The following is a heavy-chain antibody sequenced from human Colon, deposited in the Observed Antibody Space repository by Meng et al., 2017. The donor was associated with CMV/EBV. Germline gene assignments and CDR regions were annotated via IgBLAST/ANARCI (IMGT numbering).Heavy chain of an antibody. J-gene: IGHJ5*02. CDR3: ARFGGGTFDP. CDR2: ISSTGTT. Sequence: QVQLQESRPGLVKPSDTLSLTCTVSGSSLNSYYWSWIRQPAGKGLEWIGHISSTGTTRYNPSLKTRVTMSIDTSKKQFSLRLDSLTAADTAVYYCARFGGGTFDPWGQGTLVTVAA. V-gene: IGHV4-4*07. D-gene: IGHD3-16*01. CDR1: GSSLNSYY.